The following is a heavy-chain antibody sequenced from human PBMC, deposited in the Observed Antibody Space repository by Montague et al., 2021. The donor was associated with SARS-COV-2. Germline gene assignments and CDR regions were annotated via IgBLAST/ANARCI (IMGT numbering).Heavy chain of an antibody. J-gene: IGHJ3*02. CDR1: GFTFSSYG. V-gene: IGHV4-34*01. D-gene: IGHD2-2*01. CDR3: ARGRRPVVVPGAGPAGRAFDI. CDR2: VNQSGTT. Sequence: LRLSCAASGFTFSSYGMHWVRQAPGKGLEWIGEVNQSGTTIYNPSVKSGVTISDDTSKNQFYLRLNSVTAADTAVYYCARGRRPVVVPGAGPAGRAFDIWGQGTMVTVSS.